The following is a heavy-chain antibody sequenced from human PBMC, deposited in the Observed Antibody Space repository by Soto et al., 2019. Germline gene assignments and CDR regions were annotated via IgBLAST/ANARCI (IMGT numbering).Heavy chain of an antibody. CDR2: IYYSGST. CDR3: ARGEWDISNWFDP. Sequence: SETLSLTCTVSGGSISSGGYYWSWIRQHPGKGLEWIGYIYYSGSTYYNPSLKSRVTISVDTSKNQFSLKLSSVTAADTAVYYCARGEWDISNWFDPWGQGTLVTVSS. J-gene: IGHJ5*02. V-gene: IGHV4-31*03. D-gene: IGHD1-26*01. CDR1: GGSISSGGYY.